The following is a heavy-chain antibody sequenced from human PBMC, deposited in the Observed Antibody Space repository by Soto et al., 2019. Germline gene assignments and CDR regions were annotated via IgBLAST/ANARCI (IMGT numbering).Heavy chain of an antibody. Sequence: QITLKESGPTLVKPTQTLTLTCTFSGFSLSTSGVGVGWIRQPPGKALEWLALIYWDDDKRYSPSLKSRLTSTKDTYKNQVVLTMTNMDPVDTATYYCAHYGAMVTPFDYWGQGTLVTVSS. V-gene: IGHV2-5*02. D-gene: IGHD5-18*01. CDR2: IYWDDDK. CDR1: GFSLSTSGVG. J-gene: IGHJ4*02. CDR3: AHYGAMVTPFDY.